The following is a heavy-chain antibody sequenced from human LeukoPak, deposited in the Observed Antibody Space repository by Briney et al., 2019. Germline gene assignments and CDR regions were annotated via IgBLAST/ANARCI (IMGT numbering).Heavy chain of an antibody. CDR3: SRYTVTTSFDY. J-gene: IGHJ4*02. CDR1: GLTVTNAW. D-gene: IGHD4-11*01. CDR2: IASKTDGGTT. V-gene: IGHV3-15*04. Sequence: KAGGSLRLSCAASGLTVTNAWMNWVRQAPGKGLEWVGRIASKTDGGTTDYAAPVKGRFTISRDGSENTLYLQMNSLKTEDTAVYYRSRYTVTTSFDYWGQGTLVTVSS.